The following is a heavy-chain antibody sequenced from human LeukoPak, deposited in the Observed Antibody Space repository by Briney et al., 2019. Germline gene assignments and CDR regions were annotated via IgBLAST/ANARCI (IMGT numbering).Heavy chain of an antibody. D-gene: IGHD1-26*01. CDR1: GFTFSSYG. Sequence: PGGSLRLSCAASGFTFSSYGIHWVRQAPGMGLEWVADSSFDGNSGYNADSVKGRFTISIDNAKNTLYLQMNSLRDEDTATYYCATQTSGRYWNFFEYWGQGALVTVSS. CDR3: ATQTSGRYWNFFEY. J-gene: IGHJ4*02. CDR2: SSFDGNSG. V-gene: IGHV3-30*05.